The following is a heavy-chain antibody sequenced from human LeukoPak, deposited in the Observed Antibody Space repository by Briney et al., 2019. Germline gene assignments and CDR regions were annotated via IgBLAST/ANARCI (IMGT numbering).Heavy chain of an antibody. D-gene: IGHD1-26*01. CDR2: ISSSSSYI. CDR1: GFTFSSYA. V-gene: IGHV3-21*01. J-gene: IGHJ4*02. CDR3: AREDEGELKSIDY. Sequence: GGSLRLSCAASGFTFSSYAMNWVRQAPGKGLEWVSSISSSSSYIYYADSVKGRFTISRDNAKNSLYLQMNSLRAEDTAVYYCAREDEGELKSIDYWGQGTLVTVSS.